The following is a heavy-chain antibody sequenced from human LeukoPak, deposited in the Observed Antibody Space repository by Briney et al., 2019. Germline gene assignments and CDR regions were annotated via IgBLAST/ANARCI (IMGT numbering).Heavy chain of an antibody. Sequence: GGSLRLSCAASGFTFSSYSMNWVRQAPGKGLEWVSSISSSNTYIYYAESVKGRFTISRDNAKNTLYLQMNSLRPEDTAVYYCARDVWGDRDGFFDFWGQGTLVTVSS. CDR1: GFTFSSYS. D-gene: IGHD2-21*02. V-gene: IGHV3-21*01. CDR3: ARDVWGDRDGFFDF. J-gene: IGHJ4*03. CDR2: ISSSNTYI.